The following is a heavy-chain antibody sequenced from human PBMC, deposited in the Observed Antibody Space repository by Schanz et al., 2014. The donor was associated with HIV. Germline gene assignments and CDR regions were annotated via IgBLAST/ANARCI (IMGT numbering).Heavy chain of an antibody. CDR2: ISSGNRYI. D-gene: IGHD1-1*01. J-gene: IGHJ3*01. CDR3: ARGRNGMGV. V-gene: IGHV3-21*01. Sequence: EVQLVESGGGLVKPGGSLKLSCAGSGFTFSTYSMNWVRRAPGKGLEWVPAISSGNRYIYYADSVKGRFTISRDNAKNSLYLQMNSLTVDDTAVYYCARGRNGMGVWGQGTMVTVSS. CDR1: GFTFSTYS.